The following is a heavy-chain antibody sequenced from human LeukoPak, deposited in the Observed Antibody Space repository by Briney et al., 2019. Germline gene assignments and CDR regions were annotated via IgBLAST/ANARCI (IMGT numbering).Heavy chain of an antibody. CDR1: GFTFSSYW. V-gene: IGHV3-30*18. J-gene: IGHJ6*01. Sequence: GGSLRLSCAASGFTFSSYWMHWVRQAPGKGLEWVAVISYDGSNKYYADSVKGRFTISRDNSKNTLYLQMNSLRAEDTAVYYCAKDRPWVREIEYFLYHGIEVWGQGTT. CDR3: AKDRPWVREIEYFLYHGIEV. CDR2: ISYDGSNK. D-gene: IGHD3-10*01.